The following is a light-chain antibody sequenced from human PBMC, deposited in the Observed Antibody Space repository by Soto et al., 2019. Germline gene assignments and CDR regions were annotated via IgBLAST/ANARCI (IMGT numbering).Light chain of an antibody. CDR3: QHYSNWLS. CDR1: QSVGST. J-gene: IGKJ4*01. Sequence: EIVLTQSPATLSVSPGDRVTLSCRASQSVGSTLAWYQQKPGQPPRLLIRGASTRATGVPARVGGSGSGTEFTLTIHSLQSEDFAVYFCQHYSNWLSFGGGTKVEI. CDR2: GAS. V-gene: IGKV3-15*01.